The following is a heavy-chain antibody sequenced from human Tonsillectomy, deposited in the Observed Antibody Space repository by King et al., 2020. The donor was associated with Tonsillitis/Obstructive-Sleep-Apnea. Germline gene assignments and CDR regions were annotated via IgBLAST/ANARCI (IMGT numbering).Heavy chain of an antibody. CDR2: IKQDGSEK. D-gene: IGHD3-10*01. J-gene: IGHJ6*02. CDR1: GFTFSSYW. Sequence: QLVQSGGGLVQPGGSLRLSCAASGFTFSSYWMSWVRQAPGKGLEWVANIKQDGSEKFYVDSVKGRFTISRDNAKNSLYLQMNSLRAEDTAVYYCARDRPNYYGSGIHYYGMDVWGQGTTVTVSS. V-gene: IGHV3-7*03. CDR3: ARDRPNYYGSGIHYYGMDV.